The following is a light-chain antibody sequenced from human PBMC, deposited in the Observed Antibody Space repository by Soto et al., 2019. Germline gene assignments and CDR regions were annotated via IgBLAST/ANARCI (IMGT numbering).Light chain of an antibody. CDR1: QGISSF. Sequence: IQLTQSPSSLSAAVGDRVTITCRASQGISSFLAWYQQKPGKAPKLLIYGASTLQSGVPSRFSGSGSGTDFTLTIGSLQHEDFETCYCQQLNSFPIPFGPGANVDIK. V-gene: IGKV1-9*01. J-gene: IGKJ3*01. CDR2: GAS. CDR3: QQLNSFPIP.